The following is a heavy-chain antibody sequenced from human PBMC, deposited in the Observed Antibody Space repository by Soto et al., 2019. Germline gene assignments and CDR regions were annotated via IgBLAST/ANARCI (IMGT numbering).Heavy chain of an antibody. CDR3: ARGYDLYYYYYMDV. V-gene: IGHV4-34*01. D-gene: IGHD5-12*01. J-gene: IGHJ6*03. CDR1: GGSFSGYY. Sequence: SETLSLTCAVYGGSFSGYYWSWIRQPPGKGLEWIGEINHSGSTNYNPSLKSRVTISVDTSKNQFSLKLSSVTAADTAVYYCARGYDLYYYYYMDVWGKGTTVTVSS. CDR2: INHSGST.